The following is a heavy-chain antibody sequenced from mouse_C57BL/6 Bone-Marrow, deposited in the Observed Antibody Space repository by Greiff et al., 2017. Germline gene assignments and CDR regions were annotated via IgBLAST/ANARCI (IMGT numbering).Heavy chain of an antibody. V-gene: IGHV14-4*01. D-gene: IGHD2-2*01. J-gene: IGHJ1*03. CDR1: GFNIKDDY. CDR3: TTSGYYWYFDV. CDR2: IDPENGDT. Sequence: EVHLVESGAELVRPGASVKLSCTASGFNIKDDYMHWVKQRPEQGLEWIGWIDPENGDTEYASKFQGKATITADTSSNTAYLQLSSLTSEDTAVYYCTTSGYYWYFDVWGTGTTVTVSS.